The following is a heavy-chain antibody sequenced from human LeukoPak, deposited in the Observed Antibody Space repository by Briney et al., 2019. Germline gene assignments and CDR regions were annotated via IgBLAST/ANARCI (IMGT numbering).Heavy chain of an antibody. V-gene: IGHV4-59*01. CDR2: IYYSGST. J-gene: IGHJ6*03. Sequence: SETLSLTCTVSGGSISSYYWRWLRQPPAKGLEWIGYIYYSGSTNYNHSLKSRATISVDTSTNQFSLKLSPVTAADTAVYYCARDKRADYYYMDVWGKGTTVTVSS. CDR3: ARDKRADYYYMDV. CDR1: GGSISSYY.